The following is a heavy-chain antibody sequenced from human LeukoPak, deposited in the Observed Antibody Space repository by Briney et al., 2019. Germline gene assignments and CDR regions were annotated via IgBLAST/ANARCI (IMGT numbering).Heavy chain of an antibody. V-gene: IGHV4-34*01. CDR2: INHSGST. D-gene: IGHD2-2*01. Sequence: SETLSLTCAVYGGSFSGYYWSWIRQPPGKGLEWIGEINHSGSTNYNPSLKSRVTISVDTSKNQFSLKLSSVTAADTAVYYCATLYSSTSWDSYYYMDVWGKGTTVTVSS. CDR1: GGSFSGYY. CDR3: ATLYSSTSWDSYYYMDV. J-gene: IGHJ6*03.